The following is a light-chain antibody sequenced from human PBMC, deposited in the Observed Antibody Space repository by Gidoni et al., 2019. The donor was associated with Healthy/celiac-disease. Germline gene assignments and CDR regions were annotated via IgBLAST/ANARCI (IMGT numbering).Light chain of an antibody. V-gene: IGLV1-47*01. CDR1: SSNIGSNY. CDR2: RNN. J-gene: IGLJ3*02. Sequence: QSVLTQPPSASGTPGQSVTISCSGSSSNIGSNYVYWYQQLPGTAPNLLIYRNNQRPSGVPDRFSGSKSGTSASLAISGLRSEDEADYYCAAWDDSLSGPNWVFGGGTKLTVL. CDR3: AAWDDSLSGPNWV.